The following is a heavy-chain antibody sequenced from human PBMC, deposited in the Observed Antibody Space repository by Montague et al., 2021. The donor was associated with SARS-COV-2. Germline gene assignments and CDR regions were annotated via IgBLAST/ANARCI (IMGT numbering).Heavy chain of an antibody. D-gene: IGHD6-13*01. J-gene: IGHJ2*01. Sequence: SETLSLTCAVYGGSFSGYYWSWIRQPPGKGLEWMGEINHSGSTNYNPSLKSRVTIAVDTSKNQFSLKLSSVTAADTAVYYCARRGRLGYRTIAAAGTYWYFDLWGSGTLVTVSS. CDR2: INHSGST. V-gene: IGHV4-34*01. CDR1: GGSFSGYY. CDR3: ARRGRLGYRTIAAAGTYWYFDL.